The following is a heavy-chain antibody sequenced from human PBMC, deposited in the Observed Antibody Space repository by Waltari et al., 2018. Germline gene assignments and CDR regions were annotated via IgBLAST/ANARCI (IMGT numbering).Heavy chain of an antibody. CDR2: ISWNSGSI. V-gene: IGHV3-9*01. CDR1: GFTFDDYA. J-gene: IGHJ4*02. CDR3: AKDMYSSSYYYFDY. D-gene: IGHD6-13*01. Sequence: EVQLVESGGGWVQPGRSLRLSCAASGFTFDDYAMHWVRQAPGKGLEWVSGISWNSGSIGYADSVKGRFTISRDNAKNSLYLQMNSLRAEDTALYYCAKDMYSSSYYYFDYWGQGTLVTVSS.